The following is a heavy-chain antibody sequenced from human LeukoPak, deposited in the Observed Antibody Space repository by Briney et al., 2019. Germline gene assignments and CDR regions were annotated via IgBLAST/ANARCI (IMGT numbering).Heavy chain of an antibody. V-gene: IGHV4-4*07. CDR3: ARGAGPYYYDRNSYKSV. J-gene: IGHJ4*02. D-gene: IGHD3-9*01. CDR1: GGSISSYY. Sequence: SETLSLTCTVSGGSISSYYWSWIRQPAGKGLEWIGRIYTSGSTNYNPSLKSRVTMSVDTSKNQFSLKLSSVTAADTGVYYCARGAGPYYYDRNSYKSVWGQGALVTVSS. CDR2: IYTSGST.